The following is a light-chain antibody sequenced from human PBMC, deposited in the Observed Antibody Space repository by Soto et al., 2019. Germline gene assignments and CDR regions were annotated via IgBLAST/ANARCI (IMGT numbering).Light chain of an antibody. V-gene: IGKV3-20*01. CDR1: QSVSSSF. J-gene: IGKJ5*01. CDR3: QQYHTYPIT. Sequence: EIVFTQSPGTLSLSPGERATLSCRASQSVSSSFLAWYQQRPGQAPRLLIYAASNTAPGIPDRFSGSGSGTDFTLTISSLQPEDSATYYCQQYHTYPITFGQGTRLEIK. CDR2: AAS.